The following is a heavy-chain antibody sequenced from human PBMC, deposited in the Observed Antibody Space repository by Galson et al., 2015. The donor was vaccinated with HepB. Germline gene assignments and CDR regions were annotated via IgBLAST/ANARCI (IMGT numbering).Heavy chain of an antibody. CDR1: GYTFTSYD. V-gene: IGHV1-8*01. J-gene: IGHJ4*02. Sequence: SVKVSCKASGYTFTSYDINWVRQATGQGLEWMGWMNPNSINTGYAQNFQGRVTMTRNTSISTFYMELSSLRSEDTAVYYCTRGRAGDYWGQGTLVTVSS. D-gene: IGHD3-10*01. CDR3: TRGRAGDY. CDR2: MNPNSINT.